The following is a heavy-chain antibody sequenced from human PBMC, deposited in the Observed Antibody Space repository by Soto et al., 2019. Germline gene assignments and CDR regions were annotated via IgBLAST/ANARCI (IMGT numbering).Heavy chain of an antibody. J-gene: IGHJ1*01. CDR1: GYILTSYA. D-gene: IGHD3-3*01. CDR3: ARSSSWMRFYN. Sequence: VQLVQSGAEVKKPGAAVKISCKASGYILTSYALDWVRQAPGQSLECMEPINSGNGDIEPSQKLQGRLTISRDISASTAHMELSSPTSEDTAVYYCARSSSWMRFYNCGQGKQVTVAS. V-gene: IGHV1-3*01. CDR2: INSGNGDI.